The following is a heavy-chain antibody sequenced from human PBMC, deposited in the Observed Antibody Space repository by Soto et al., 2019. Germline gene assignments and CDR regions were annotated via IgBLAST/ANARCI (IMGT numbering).Heavy chain of an antibody. D-gene: IGHD3-16*01. J-gene: IGHJ3*01. CDR1: GISLTTSGEG. V-gene: IGHV2-5*02. CDR3: AQNRGGAYVYGFDF. CDR2: VYGDGDK. Sequence: QIALKEPGPPLVKPTQTLTLTCNFPGISLTTSGEGVCWVRQPPGKGLEWVAIVYGDGDKPYLTALKTRLTITKDTSKSQEVLIMKNWYPVYTCTYFCAQNRGGAYVYGFDFWGQGTKVTVSS.